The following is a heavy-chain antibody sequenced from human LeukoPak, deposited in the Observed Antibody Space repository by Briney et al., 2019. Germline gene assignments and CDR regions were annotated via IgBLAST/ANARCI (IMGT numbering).Heavy chain of an antibody. CDR3: AKRGVWAAALYYFDY. Sequence: GGSLRLSCAASGFTFSTYGMSWVRQAPGKGLEWVSSITGSGGTTYSADSLKGRFTISRDNSKNTLYLQMNSLRAEDTAVYYCAKRGVWAAALYYFDYWGQGTLVTVSS. CDR1: GFTFSTYG. J-gene: IGHJ4*02. V-gene: IGHV3-23*01. CDR2: ITGSGGTT. D-gene: IGHD6-25*01.